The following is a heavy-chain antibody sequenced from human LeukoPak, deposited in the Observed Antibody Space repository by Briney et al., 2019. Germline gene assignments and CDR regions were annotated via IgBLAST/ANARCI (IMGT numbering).Heavy chain of an antibody. CDR2: MNPNSGNT. Sequence: ASVKVSCKASGYTFTSYDINWVRQATGQGLEWMGWMNPNSGNTGYAQKFQGRVTITRNTSISTAYMELSSLRSEDTAVYYCARAEDWDLWFGELNYDYWGRGTLVTVSS. V-gene: IGHV1-8*03. D-gene: IGHD3-10*01. CDR3: ARAEDWDLWFGELNYDY. J-gene: IGHJ4*02. CDR1: GYTFTSYD.